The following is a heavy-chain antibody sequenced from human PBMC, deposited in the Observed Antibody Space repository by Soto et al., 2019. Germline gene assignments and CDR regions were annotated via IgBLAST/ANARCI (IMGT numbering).Heavy chain of an antibody. CDR2: SSAYNGDT. Sequence: QVQLVQSGAEVKKPGASVKVSCKASGYTCTIYGISWVRQAPGQGLEWMGWSSAYNGDTNYAQKYQGRVTMTADTSTSTGYMELRSLRFDDTAVYYCARVGQFRGWFDSWGQGTLVTVYS. D-gene: IGHD1-26*01. CDR1: GYTCTIYG. V-gene: IGHV1-18*04. CDR3: ARVGQFRGWFDS. J-gene: IGHJ5*01.